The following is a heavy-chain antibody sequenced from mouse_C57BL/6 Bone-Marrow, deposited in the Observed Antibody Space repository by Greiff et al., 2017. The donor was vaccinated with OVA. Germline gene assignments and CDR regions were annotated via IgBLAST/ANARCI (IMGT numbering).Heavy chain of an antibody. Sequence: QVQLQQPGAELVKPGASVKLSCKASGYTFTSYWMHWVKQRPGQGLEWIGMIHPNSGSTNYNEKFKSKATLTVDKSSSTAYMQLSSLTSEDSAVYYCARGGCFYYYGSNAYWGQGTLVTVSA. CDR3: ARGGCFYYYGSNAY. J-gene: IGHJ3*01. CDR2: IHPNSGST. D-gene: IGHD1-1*01. CDR1: GYTFTSYW. V-gene: IGHV1-64*01.